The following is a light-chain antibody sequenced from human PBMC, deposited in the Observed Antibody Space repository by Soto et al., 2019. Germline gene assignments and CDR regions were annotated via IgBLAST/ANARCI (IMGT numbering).Light chain of an antibody. J-gene: IGKJ1*01. Sequence: LVTQAPGTLSLSPEEEASLSCRASQSVSDTLAWYQQKPGRAPRLLIYTASTRATDIPDRFSGSGSGTDFTLTISRLEPEDVAVYYCQQYGSSPWAFGQGTKVDI. CDR2: TAS. V-gene: IGKV3-20*01. CDR3: QQYGSSPWA. CDR1: QSVSDT.